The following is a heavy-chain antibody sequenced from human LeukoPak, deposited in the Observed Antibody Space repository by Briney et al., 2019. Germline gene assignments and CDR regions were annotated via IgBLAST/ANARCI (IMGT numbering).Heavy chain of an antibody. CDR2: IIPILGIA. D-gene: IGHD3-10*01. V-gene: IGHV1-69*04. J-gene: IGHJ5*02. CDR3: ARDRSYGSGSYYDS. CDR1: GCTFSSYA. Sequence: ASVKVSCKASGCTFSSYAISWVRQAPGQGLEWMGRIIPILGIANYAQKFQGRVTITADKSTSTAYMELSSLRSEDTAVYYCARDRSYGSGSYYDSWGQGTLVTVSS.